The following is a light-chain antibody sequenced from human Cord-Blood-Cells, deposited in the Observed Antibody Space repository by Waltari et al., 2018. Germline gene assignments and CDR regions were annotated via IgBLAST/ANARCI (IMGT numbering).Light chain of an antibody. J-gene: IGLJ3*02. V-gene: IGLV1-40*01. CDR3: QSYDSSLSGWV. CDR1: RSNIGAAYD. Sequence: QSVLTQPPSVSAAPRQRVTISCTGSRSNIGAAYDVHCYQQLPGTAPNLHIYGTSNRPSGVPDRFSGSKSGTSASLAITGLQAEDEADYYCQSYDSSLSGWVFGGGTKLTVL. CDR2: GTS.